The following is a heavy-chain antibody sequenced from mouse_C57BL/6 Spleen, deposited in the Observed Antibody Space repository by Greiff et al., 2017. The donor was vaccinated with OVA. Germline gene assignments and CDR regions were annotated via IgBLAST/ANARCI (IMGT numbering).Heavy chain of an antibody. J-gene: IGHJ1*03. CDR3: ARAAYYGSSHWYFDV. CDR2: ISYDGSN. Sequence: DVQLQESGPGLVKPSQSLSLTCSVTGYSITSGYYWNWIRQFPGNKLEWMGYISYDGSNNYNPSLKNRISITRDTSKNQFFLKLNSVTTEDTATYYCARAAYYGSSHWYFDVWGTGTTVTVSS. CDR1: GYSITSGYY. V-gene: IGHV3-6*01. D-gene: IGHD1-1*01.